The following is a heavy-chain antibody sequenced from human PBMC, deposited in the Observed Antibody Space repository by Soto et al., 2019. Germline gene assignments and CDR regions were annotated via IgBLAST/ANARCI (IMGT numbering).Heavy chain of an antibody. J-gene: IGHJ3*02. V-gene: IGHV3-64*01. D-gene: IGHD2-2*01. CDR3: AREGCSGSRCYGEGAFDI. CDR2: IGSDGVST. Sequence: EVQLVESGGGLVQPGGSLRLSCAASGFTLSTFAMHWVRQAPGKGLEYVSGIGSDGVSTYYANSVKGRFTISGDNSKNTLSLQMGSLRAEDMAVYFCAREGCSGSRCYGEGAFDIWGQGTVVTVSS. CDR1: GFTLSTFA.